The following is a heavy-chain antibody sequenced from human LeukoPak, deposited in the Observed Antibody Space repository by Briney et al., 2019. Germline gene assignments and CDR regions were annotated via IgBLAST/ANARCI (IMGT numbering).Heavy chain of an antibody. V-gene: IGHV4-38-2*02. D-gene: IGHD7-27*01. CDR2: IYQSGST. CDR3: ARLAWGRLDY. CDR1: GYSISSGYY. J-gene: IGHJ4*02. Sequence: PSGTLSLTCSVSGYSISSGYYWGWIRQPPGKGLEWIGSIYQSGSTYYNASLKSRVTISVDTSKNQFSLKLSSVTAADTAVYYCARLAWGRLDYWGQGTLVTVSS.